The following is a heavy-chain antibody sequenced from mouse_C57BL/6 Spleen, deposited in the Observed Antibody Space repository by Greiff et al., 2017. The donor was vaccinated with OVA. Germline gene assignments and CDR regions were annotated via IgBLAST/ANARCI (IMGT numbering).Heavy chain of an antibody. V-gene: IGHV1-81*01. Sequence: QVQLKESGAELARPGASVKLSCKASGYTFTSYGISWVKQRTGQGLEWIGEIYPRSGNTYYNEKFKGKATLTADKSSSTAYMELRSLTSEDSAVYFCARGGTTVVVDYWGQGTTLTVSS. CDR3: ARGGTTVVVDY. CDR2: IYPRSGNT. CDR1: GYTFTSYG. J-gene: IGHJ2*01. D-gene: IGHD1-1*01.